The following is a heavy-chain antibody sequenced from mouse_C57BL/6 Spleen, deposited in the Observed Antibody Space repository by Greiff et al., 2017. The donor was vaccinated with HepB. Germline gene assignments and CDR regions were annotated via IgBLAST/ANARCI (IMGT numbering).Heavy chain of an antibody. CDR3: AIASYGSFAY. Sequence: VQLKESGPELVKPGASVKIPCKASGYTFTDYNMDWVKQSHGKSLEWIGDINPNNGGTIYNQKFKGKATLTVDKSSSTAYMQLSSLTSEDSAVYDCAIASYGSFAYWGQGTLVTVSA. J-gene: IGHJ3*01. CDR1: GYTFTDYN. V-gene: IGHV1-18*01. CDR2: INPNNGGT. D-gene: IGHD1-1*01.